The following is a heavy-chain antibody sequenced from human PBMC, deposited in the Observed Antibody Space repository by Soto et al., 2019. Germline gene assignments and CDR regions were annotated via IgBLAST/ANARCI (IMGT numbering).Heavy chain of an antibody. CDR3: ARQRGLRLGELSSQGMAV. V-gene: IGHV4-39*01. Sequence: QLQLQESGPGLVKPSETLSLTCTVSGGSISSSSYYWGWIRQPPGKGLEWIGRIDYSGSTYYNPSLKSRVTISVDTSKNQFSLRLSSVTAADTAVYYCARQRGLRLGELSSQGMAVWGQGTTVTVSS. D-gene: IGHD3-16*02. CDR2: IDYSGST. J-gene: IGHJ6*02. CDR1: GGSISSSSYY.